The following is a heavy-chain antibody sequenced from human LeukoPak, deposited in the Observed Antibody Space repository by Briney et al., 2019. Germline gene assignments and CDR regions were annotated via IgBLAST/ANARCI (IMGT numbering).Heavy chain of an antibody. V-gene: IGHV3-74*01. Sequence: GGSLRLSCAASGFTFNRNWMHWVRQAPGKGLVWVSRINSDGRSTNYADSVKGRFTISRDNAKNTLYLQMNSLRAEDTAVYYCARGADSGYSSDNWGQGTLVSVSS. J-gene: IGHJ4*02. D-gene: IGHD3-9*01. CDR2: INSDGRST. CDR3: ARGADSGYSSDN. CDR1: GFTFNRNW.